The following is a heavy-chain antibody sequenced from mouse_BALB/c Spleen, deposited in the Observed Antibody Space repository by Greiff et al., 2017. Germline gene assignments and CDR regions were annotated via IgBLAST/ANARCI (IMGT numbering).Heavy chain of an antibody. J-gene: IGHJ4*01. CDR2: IRNKANGYTT. Sequence: EVKLMESGGGLVQPGGSLRLSCATSGFTFTGYYMRWVRQPPGKALEWLGFIRNKANGYTTEYSASVKGRFTISRDNSKSILYLQMNTLRAEDSATYYCARDKGSCYDMDYWGQGTTVTVSS. CDR1: GFTFTGYY. CDR3: ARDKGSCYDMDY. V-gene: IGHV7-3*02.